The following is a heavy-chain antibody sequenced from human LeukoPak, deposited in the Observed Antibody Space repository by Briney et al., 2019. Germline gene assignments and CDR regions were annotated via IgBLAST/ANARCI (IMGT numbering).Heavy chain of an antibody. CDR3: AKDQGTAIFGMIIPDWYFDL. CDR2: ISGGGNNI. J-gene: IGHJ2*01. CDR1: GFTFSSYA. D-gene: IGHD3-3*01. V-gene: IGHV3-23*01. Sequence: AGGSLRLSCAASGFTFSSYAMNWVRQAPGKGLEWVSSISGGGNNINYAGSVKGRFTTSRDNSQNTLYLQMNSLRADDTAVYYCAKDQGTAIFGMIIPDWYFDLWGRGTPVTVSS.